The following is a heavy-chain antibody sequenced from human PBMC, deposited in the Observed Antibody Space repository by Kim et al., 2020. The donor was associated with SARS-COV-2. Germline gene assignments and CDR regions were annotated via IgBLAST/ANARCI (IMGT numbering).Heavy chain of an antibody. J-gene: IGHJ5*02. Sequence: GGSLRLSCAASGFTFSSYAMSWVRQAPGKGLEWVSTISGSGDTTYNADSVRGRFTISRDNSKRILFLQMNSLRAEDAAEYFCAKDRDDSGYDFIGDSWGQGTLVTVSS. CDR3: AKDRDDSGYDFIGDS. D-gene: IGHD5-12*01. CDR2: ISGSGDTT. CDR1: GFTFSSYA. V-gene: IGHV3-23*01.